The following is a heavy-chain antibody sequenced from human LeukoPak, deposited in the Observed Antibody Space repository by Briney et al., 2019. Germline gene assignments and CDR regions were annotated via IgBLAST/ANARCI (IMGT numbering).Heavy chain of an antibody. CDR2: IRGGGDAT. V-gene: IGHV3-23*01. J-gene: IGHJ6*02. D-gene: IGHD2-2*01. CDR1: GFTFSNYA. CDR3: AKRYLYCSSTSCYWSGMDV. Sequence: LTGGSLRLSCAASGFTFSNYAMSWVRQAPGKGLGWVSAIRGGGDATYYADSVKGRFTISRDNSKNTLYLQMNSLRAEDTAVYYCAKRYLYCSSTSCYWSGMDVWGQGTTVTVSS.